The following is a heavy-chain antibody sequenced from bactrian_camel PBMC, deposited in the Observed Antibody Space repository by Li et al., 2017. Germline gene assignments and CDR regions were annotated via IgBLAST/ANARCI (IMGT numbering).Heavy chain of an antibody. J-gene: IGHJ6*01. CDR2: LASDGSS. CDR3: AASSRWWCRLLEADFGY. D-gene: IGHD1*01. CDR1: AYTPANVR. Sequence: HVQLVESGGGSVQAGGSLRLSCAFDAYTPANVRMAWFRQAPGKEREGVASLASDGSSIYANSLKGRFTISKDNAKNTLYLQMNSLKPEDTAMYYCAASSRWWCRLLEADFGYWGQGTQVTVS. V-gene: IGHV3S53*01.